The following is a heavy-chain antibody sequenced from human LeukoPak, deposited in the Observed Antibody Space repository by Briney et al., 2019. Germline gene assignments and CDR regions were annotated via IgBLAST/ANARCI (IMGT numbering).Heavy chain of an antibody. D-gene: IGHD3-16*02. CDR3: ARLIPGYFDL. CDR2: IYYGGST. J-gene: IGHJ2*01. CDR1: GDSISSYY. Sequence: SETLSLTCTVSGDSISSYYWSWIRQPPGKGLEWIGHIYYGGSTNYNPSLKSRVTISVDTSKNQFSLKLSSVTAADTAVYYCARLIPGYFDLWGRGTLVTVSS. V-gene: IGHV4-59*08.